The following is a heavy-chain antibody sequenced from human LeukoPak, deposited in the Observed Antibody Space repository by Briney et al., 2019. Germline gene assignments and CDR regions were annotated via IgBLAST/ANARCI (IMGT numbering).Heavy chain of an antibody. V-gene: IGHV3-48*03. J-gene: IGHJ5*02. CDR2: ISGSGTTI. CDR1: GFTFSTYE. CDR3: TRDHPVPGDGFDP. D-gene: IGHD4-17*01. Sequence: GGSLRLSCAASGFTFSTYEMNWVRQAPGKGLERVSYISGSGTTIFYADSVKGRFTISRDNAKNSLYLQMNSLRAEDTAVYYCTRDHPVPGDGFDPWGQGTLVTVSS.